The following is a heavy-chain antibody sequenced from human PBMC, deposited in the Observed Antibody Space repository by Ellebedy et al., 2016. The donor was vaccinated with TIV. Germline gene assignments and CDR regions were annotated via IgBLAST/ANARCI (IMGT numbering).Heavy chain of an antibody. D-gene: IGHD2-8*01. CDR1: GFTFSDYY. CDR2: IKSKTDGGTA. J-gene: IGHJ4*02. Sequence: GESLKISCAASGFTFSDYYMSWIRQAPGKGLEWVGHIKSKTDGGTADYAVPVKGRFTISRDDSKNTLYLQLNSLKTEDTAVYYCTTIWARVYAFWDWGRGTLVTVSS. CDR3: TTIWARVYAFWD. V-gene: IGHV3-15*01.